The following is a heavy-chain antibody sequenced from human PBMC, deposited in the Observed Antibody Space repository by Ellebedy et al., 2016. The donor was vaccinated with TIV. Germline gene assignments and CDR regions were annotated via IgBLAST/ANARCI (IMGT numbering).Heavy chain of an antibody. CDR2: IYQDGSEQ. Sequence: GESLKISCAASGFSFRSYWMSWVRQAPGKGLEWVANIYQDGSEQYYVDSVKGRFTISRDNANKSLFLQMNSLRVEDTAVYYCARRGRYGDYAVQVNSWFDTWGQGTLVTVSS. D-gene: IGHD4-17*01. V-gene: IGHV3-7*01. CDR1: GFSFRSYW. J-gene: IGHJ5*02. CDR3: ARRGRYGDYAVQVNSWFDT.